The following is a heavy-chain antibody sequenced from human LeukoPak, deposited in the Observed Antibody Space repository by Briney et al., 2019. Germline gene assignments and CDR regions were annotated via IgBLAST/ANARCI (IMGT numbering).Heavy chain of an antibody. CDR3: ARTSAWNGAPSV. Sequence: SETLSLTCAVYGGSSSGYYWSWIRQPAGKGLEWIGRIYTSGSTNYNPSLKSRVTISVDKSKNQFSLKLSSVTAADTAVYYCARTSAWNGAPSVWGQGTLVTVSS. D-gene: IGHD1-1*01. CDR1: GGSSSGYY. V-gene: IGHV4-59*10. J-gene: IGHJ4*02. CDR2: IYTSGST.